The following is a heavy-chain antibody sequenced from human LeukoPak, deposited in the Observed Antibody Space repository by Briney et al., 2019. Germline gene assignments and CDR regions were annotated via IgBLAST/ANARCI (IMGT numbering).Heavy chain of an antibody. CDR1: GGTFSSYA. Sequence: ASVKVSCKASGGTFSSYAISWVRQAPGQGLEWMGRIIPILGIANYALKFQGRVTITADKSTSTAYMELSSLRSEDTAVYYCASIAAAGTFFDYWGQGTLVTVSS. V-gene: IGHV1-69*04. D-gene: IGHD6-13*01. CDR3: ASIAAAGTFFDY. CDR2: IIPILGIA. J-gene: IGHJ4*02.